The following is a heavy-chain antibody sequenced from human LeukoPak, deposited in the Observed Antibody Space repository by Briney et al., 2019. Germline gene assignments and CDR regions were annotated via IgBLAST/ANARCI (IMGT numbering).Heavy chain of an antibody. Sequence: GGSLRLSCAASGFTFSSYWMHWVRQAPGKGLEWVSSISSSSSYIYYADSVKGRFTISRDNAKNSLYLQMNSLRAEDTAVYYCARDWGQGYDYMDVWGKGTTVTVSS. CDR3: ARDWGQGYDYMDV. CDR1: GFTFSSYW. J-gene: IGHJ6*03. D-gene: IGHD3-16*01. V-gene: IGHV3-21*01. CDR2: ISSSSSYI.